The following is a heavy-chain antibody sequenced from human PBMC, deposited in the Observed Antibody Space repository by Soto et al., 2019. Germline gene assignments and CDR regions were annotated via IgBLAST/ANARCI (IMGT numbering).Heavy chain of an antibody. V-gene: IGHV4-4*07. CDR3: ARRPLEILTPGLYNWFDP. Sequence: QVQLQESGPGLVKPSETLSLTCTVSGDSITNNHWNWIRQPAGKGLECIGRISGIPNYNRSRMYKPAIGGRLHLSIDTCKNQISLQLTSVTAADTAVYYCARRPLEILTPGLYNWFDPWGQGILVTVSS. CDR1: GDSITNNH. CDR2: ISGIP. D-gene: IGHD1-1*01. J-gene: IGHJ5*02.